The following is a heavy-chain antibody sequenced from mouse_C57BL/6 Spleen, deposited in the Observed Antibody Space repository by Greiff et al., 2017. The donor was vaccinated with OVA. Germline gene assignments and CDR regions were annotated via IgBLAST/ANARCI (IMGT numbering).Heavy chain of an antibody. CDR3: ASGGDDRYYRRYYFDY. J-gene: IGHJ2*01. CDR1: GYTFTGYW. CDR2: ILPGSGSP. D-gene: IGHD2-3*01. Sequence: QVQLKQSGAELMKPGASVKLSCKASGYTFTGYWIGWVKQRPGHGLEWIGEILPGSGSPNYNEKFKGKATFTADKSSNPAYMQRSSLPTEDSAIYYCASGGDDRYYRRYYFDYWGQGTTLTVAT. V-gene: IGHV1-9*01.